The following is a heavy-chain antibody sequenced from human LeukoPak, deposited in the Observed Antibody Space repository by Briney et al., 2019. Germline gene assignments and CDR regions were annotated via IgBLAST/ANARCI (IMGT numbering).Heavy chain of an antibody. CDR1: GLTFDEYA. J-gene: IGHJ4*02. CDR3: AKESGKFDD. Sequence: GGSLRLSCVASGLTFDEYAMHWVRQAPGKGLEWVSLISGDGGSTFYADSVKGRFSISRDNSKNSLYLQMNSLRTEDTAMYYCAKESGKFDDWGQGTLVAVSS. V-gene: IGHV3-43*02. D-gene: IGHD3-16*01. CDR2: ISGDGGST.